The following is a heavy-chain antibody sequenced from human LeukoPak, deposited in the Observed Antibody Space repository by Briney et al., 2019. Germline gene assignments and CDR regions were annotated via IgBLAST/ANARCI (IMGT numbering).Heavy chain of an antibody. D-gene: IGHD5-24*01. CDR3: ARMGRDGSY. CDR1: GGTFSSYA. Sequence: GSSVKVSCKASGGTFSSYAISWVRQAPGQGLEWMGGIIPIFGTANYAQKFQGRVTITADKSTNTVYMGLSRLRSEDTAMYYCARMGRDGSYWGQETLVTVS. V-gene: IGHV1-69*06. J-gene: IGHJ4*02. CDR2: IIPIFGTA.